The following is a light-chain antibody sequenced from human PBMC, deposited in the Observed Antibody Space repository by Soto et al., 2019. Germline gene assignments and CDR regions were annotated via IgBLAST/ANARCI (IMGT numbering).Light chain of an antibody. V-gene: IGLV1-51*02. CDR1: SSNIGNNY. J-gene: IGLJ1*01. CDR2: ENN. Sequence: SVLTQPPSVSAAPGQKVTISCSGSSSNIGNNYVSWYQQLPGTAPKLLIYENNKRPSGIPDRFSGSKSGTSATLGITGLQTGDEADYYCGTWDSSLSVEVFGTGTKLTVL. CDR3: GTWDSSLSVEV.